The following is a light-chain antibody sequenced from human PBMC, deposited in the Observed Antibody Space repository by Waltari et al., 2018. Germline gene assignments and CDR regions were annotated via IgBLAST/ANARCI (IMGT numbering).Light chain of an antibody. J-gene: IGLJ2*01. CDR3: GTWDSRMSVGV. CDR2: RSD. V-gene: IGLV1-44*01. CDR1: ASNIGNNV. Sequence: QSVLTQPPSASGTPGQGVTISCSGGASNIGNNVVNWYQQVPGKAPKLLIYRSDRRPAGVPDRFSGSKSGTSASLAISGLQTGDEADYYCGTWDSRMSVGVLGGGTKVTVL.